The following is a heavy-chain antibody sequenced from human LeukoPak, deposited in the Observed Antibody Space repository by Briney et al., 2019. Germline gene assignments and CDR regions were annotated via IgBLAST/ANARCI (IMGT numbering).Heavy chain of an antibody. CDR1: VVSLNTYV. V-gene: IGHV4-59*08. J-gene: IGHJ3*02. CDR3: ARGVTAIWGGFDI. D-gene: IGHD2-21*02. Sequence: SETLSLTCTVSVVSLNTYVWSWIRQPPGKGLEWIGYNYYSVIAYYNPSLKSRVTISVDTSKNQFSLKLSSVTAADTAVYYCARGVTAIWGGFDIWGQGTMVTVSS. CDR2: NYYSVIA.